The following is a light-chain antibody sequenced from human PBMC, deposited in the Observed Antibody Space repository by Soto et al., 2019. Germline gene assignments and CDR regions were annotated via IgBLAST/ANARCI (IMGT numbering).Light chain of an antibody. Sequence: DIQMTQSPSSLSASVGDRVTITCRASQSITSYLNWYQQKPGKAPQLLIYAASSLQSGVPSRFSGSGSGTAFTRTISSLQPEDFATYFCQQSYTTPWTFGQGTKVEVK. J-gene: IGKJ1*01. V-gene: IGKV1-39*01. CDR3: QQSYTTPWT. CDR1: QSITSY. CDR2: AAS.